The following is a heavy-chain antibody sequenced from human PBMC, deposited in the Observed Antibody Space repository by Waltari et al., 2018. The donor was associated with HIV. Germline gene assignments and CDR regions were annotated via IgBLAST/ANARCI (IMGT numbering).Heavy chain of an antibody. CDR2: IKSKTDGRTT. CDR3: TTEEGYGSGIYVDY. V-gene: IGHV3-15*01. CDR1: ASPFNNAW. D-gene: IGHD3-10*01. Sequence: EVYLVVSGGDLIQPGGGFLISCAASASPFNNAWSTWVRRAPGKGLEWVARIKSKTDGRTTEYAAAVKGRFTISRDDSNNTLFFQMNNLKTEDTAVYYCTTEEGYGSGIYVDYWGQGTLLTVSS. J-gene: IGHJ4*02.